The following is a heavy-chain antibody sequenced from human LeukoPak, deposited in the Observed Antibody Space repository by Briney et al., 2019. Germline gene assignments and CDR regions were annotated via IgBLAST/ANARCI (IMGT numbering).Heavy chain of an antibody. CDR2: IYYTGST. V-gene: IGHV4-59*12. D-gene: IGHD4-11*01. CDR1: GGSISSYY. Sequence: KPSETLSLTCSVSGGSISSYYWSWIRQPPGKGLEWIGYIYYTGSTNYNPSLKSRVTISVDTSKNQFSLKLSSVTAANTAVYYCARGVTTVTTLDYWGQGTLVTVSS. J-gene: IGHJ4*02. CDR3: ARGVTTVTTLDY.